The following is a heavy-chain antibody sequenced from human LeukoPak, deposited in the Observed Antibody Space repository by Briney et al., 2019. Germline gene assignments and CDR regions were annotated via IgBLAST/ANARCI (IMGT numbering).Heavy chain of an antibody. J-gene: IGHJ4*02. Sequence: PSETLSLTCTVSGGSISSSSYYWGWLRQPPGKGLEWIGSIYYSGSTYYNPSLKSRVTISVDTSKNQFSLKLSSVTAADTAVYYCARPRIGGSGMIPDYWGQGTLVTVSS. D-gene: IGHD3-10*01. CDR3: ARPRIGGSGMIPDY. CDR1: GGSISSSSYY. V-gene: IGHV4-39*01. CDR2: IYYSGST.